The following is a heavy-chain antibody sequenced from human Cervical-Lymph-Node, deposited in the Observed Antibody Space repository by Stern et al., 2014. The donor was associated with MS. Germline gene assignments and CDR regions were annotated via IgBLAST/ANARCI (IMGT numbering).Heavy chain of an antibody. CDR1: GGSISSRY. CDR2: ISHSGDT. CDR3: ARLSTAVDF. J-gene: IGHJ4*02. V-gene: IGHV4-59*08. Sequence: QVQLVESGPGLVKPSETLSLTCAVSGGSISSRYWGWIRQPPGKGLEWIGLISHSGDTKYNPSLKSRVTISLDTYQNHFSPKVTSVTAADTAVYYCARLSTAVDFWGQGTLVTVSS.